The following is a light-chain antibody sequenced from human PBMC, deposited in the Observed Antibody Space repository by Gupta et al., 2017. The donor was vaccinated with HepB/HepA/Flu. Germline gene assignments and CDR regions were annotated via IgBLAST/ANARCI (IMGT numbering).Light chain of an antibody. CDR3: PAWDSSSLV. Sequence: SYDLTQPPSVSVSPGQTASITCSGDKLGDKYVCWYQQKPGQSPVLVIYQDNNRPSGIPERFSGSNSANTVPLTISGTQAMDEDDYSSPAWDSSSLVFGGGTKLTVL. CDR1: KLGDKY. J-gene: IGLJ2*01. CDR2: QDN. V-gene: IGLV3-1*01.